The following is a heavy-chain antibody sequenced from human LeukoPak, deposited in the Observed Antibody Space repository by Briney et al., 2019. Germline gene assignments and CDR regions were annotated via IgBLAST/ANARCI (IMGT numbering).Heavy chain of an antibody. D-gene: IGHD1-26*01. CDR2: INPNSGGT. Sequence: ASVKVSRKASGYIFTGYYMHWVRQAPGQGLEWMGWINPNSGGTNSAQKFQGRVTMTRDTSISTAYMELSRLTSDDTAVYYCARHPYSGSYHFDYWGQGTLVTVSS. J-gene: IGHJ4*02. CDR1: GYIFTGYY. V-gene: IGHV1-2*02. CDR3: ARHPYSGSYHFDY.